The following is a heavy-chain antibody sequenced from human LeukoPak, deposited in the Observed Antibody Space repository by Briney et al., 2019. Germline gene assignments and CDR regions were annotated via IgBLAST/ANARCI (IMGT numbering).Heavy chain of an antibody. CDR2: INPNSGGT. D-gene: IGHD5-18*01. Sequence: ASVKVSCKASGYTFTGYYMHWVRQAPGQGLEWMGWINPNSGGTNYAQKFQGRVTMTRDTSISTAYMELSRLRSDDTAVYYCASLALDGAMDHDFDYWGQGTLVTVSS. CDR1: GYTFTGYY. CDR3: ASLALDGAMDHDFDY. J-gene: IGHJ4*02. V-gene: IGHV1-2*02.